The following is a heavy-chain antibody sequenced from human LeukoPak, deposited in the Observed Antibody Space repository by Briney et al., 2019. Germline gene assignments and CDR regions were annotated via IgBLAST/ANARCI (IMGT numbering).Heavy chain of an antibody. Sequence: ASVKVSCKASGYTFTSYDINWVRQATGQGLEWMGWMNPNSGNTGYAQKFQGRVTMTRNTSISTAYMELSSLRSEDTALYYCARAAWVSTSCKYYFDNWGQGTLVTVSS. CDR2: MNPNSGNT. CDR3: ARAAWVSTSCKYYFDN. V-gene: IGHV1-8*01. J-gene: IGHJ4*02. D-gene: IGHD2-21*01. CDR1: GYTFTSYD.